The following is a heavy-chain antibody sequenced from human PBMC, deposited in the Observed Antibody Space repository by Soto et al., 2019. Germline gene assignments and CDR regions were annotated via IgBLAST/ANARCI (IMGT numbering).Heavy chain of an antibody. J-gene: IGHJ4*02. CDR1: GFTFSNYW. Sequence: EVQLVESGGGLVQPGGSLRLSCAASGFTFSNYWMHWVRQAPGKGPVWVSRINTDGSTTNYADSVKGRFTISRDNAKNTLYLQTNSLGAEDTAVDYCARDLGGYASHWGQGTRVTVSS. CDR2: INTDGSTT. D-gene: IGHD3-16*01. V-gene: IGHV3-74*01. CDR3: ARDLGGYASH.